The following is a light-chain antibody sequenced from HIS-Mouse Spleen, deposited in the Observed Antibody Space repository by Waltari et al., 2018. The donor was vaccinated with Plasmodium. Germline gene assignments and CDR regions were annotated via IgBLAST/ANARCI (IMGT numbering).Light chain of an antibody. V-gene: IGKV3-11*01. CDR3: QQRSNWPRVLT. CDR1: QSVSSC. J-gene: IGKJ4*01. CDR2: DAS. Sequence: EIVLTQSPATLSLSPGERATLSCRASQSVSSCLAWYKQKPGQAPRRLIYDASNRATGIPARFSGTGSGTDFTLTISSLEPEDFAVYYCQQRSNWPRVLTFGGGTKVEIK.